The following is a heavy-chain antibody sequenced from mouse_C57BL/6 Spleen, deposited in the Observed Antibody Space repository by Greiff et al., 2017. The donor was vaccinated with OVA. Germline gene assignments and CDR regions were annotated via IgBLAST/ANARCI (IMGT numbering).Heavy chain of an antibody. Sequence: QVQLQQPGAELVRPGSSVKLSCKASGYTFTSYWMDWVKQRPGQGLEWIGNIYPSDSETHYNQKFKDKATLTVDKSSSTAYMQLSSLTSEDSAVYYCARRRTVVAYYYAMDYWGQGTSVTVSS. D-gene: IGHD1-1*01. CDR3: ARRRTVVAYYYAMDY. V-gene: IGHV1-61*01. CDR2: IYPSDSET. CDR1: GYTFTSYW. J-gene: IGHJ4*01.